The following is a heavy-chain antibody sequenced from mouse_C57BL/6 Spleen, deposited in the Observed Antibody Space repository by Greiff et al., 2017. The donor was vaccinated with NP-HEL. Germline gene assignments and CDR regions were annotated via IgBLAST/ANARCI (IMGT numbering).Heavy chain of an antibody. V-gene: IGHV1-59*01. CDR2: IDPSDSYT. D-gene: IGHD1-3*01. Sequence: QVQLQQPGAELVRPGTSVKLSCTASGYTFTSYWMHWVEQRPGQGLEWIGVIDPSDSYTNYNQKFKGKATLTVDTSSSPIYMQLSSLTSEDSAVYYCARTRTKGYFAYWGQGTTLTVSS. CDR1: GYTFTSYW. CDR3: ARTRTKGYFAY. J-gene: IGHJ2*01.